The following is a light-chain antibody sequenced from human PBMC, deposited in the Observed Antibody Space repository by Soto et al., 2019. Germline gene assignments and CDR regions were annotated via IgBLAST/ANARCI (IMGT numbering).Light chain of an antibody. J-gene: IGKJ1*01. CDR3: QQYGSSPPRT. CDR1: QSVSNDF. Sequence: EIVLTQSPGILSLSPGERATLSCRASQSVSNDFLAWYQQKPGQAPRLLIYGASTRATDVPDRFSGSGSGADFTLSISRPEPEDFAVHYCQQYGSSPPRTFGQGTKVEMK. CDR2: GAS. V-gene: IGKV3-20*01.